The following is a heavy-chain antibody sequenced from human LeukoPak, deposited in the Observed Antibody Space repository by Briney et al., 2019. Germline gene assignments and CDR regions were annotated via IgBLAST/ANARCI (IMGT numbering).Heavy chain of an antibody. D-gene: IGHD2-2*01. CDR2: INHSGST. Sequence: SETLSLTCAVYGGSFSGYYWSWIRQPPGKGLEWLGEINHSGSTNHNPSLKSRVTISVDTSKNQFYLKLSSVTAADTAVYYCASGEVVAPADTDITSGMDVWGQGTTVTVSS. CDR3: ASGEVVAPADTDITSGMDV. J-gene: IGHJ6*02. V-gene: IGHV4-34*01. CDR1: GGSFSGYY.